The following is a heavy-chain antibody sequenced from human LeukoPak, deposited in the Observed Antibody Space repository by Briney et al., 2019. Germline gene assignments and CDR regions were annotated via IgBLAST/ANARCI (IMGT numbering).Heavy chain of an antibody. V-gene: IGHV1-69*13. CDR2: IIPIFGTA. D-gene: IGHD2-2*01. J-gene: IGHJ5*02. CDR1: GGTFSSYA. Sequence: GASVKVSCKASGGTFSSYAISWVRQAPGQGLEWMGGIIPIFGTANYAQKFQGRVTITADESPTTAYMELSSLRSDDTAVYYCARGVLYCSSTSCYRWFAPWGQGTLVTVSS. CDR3: ARGVLYCSSTSCYRWFAP.